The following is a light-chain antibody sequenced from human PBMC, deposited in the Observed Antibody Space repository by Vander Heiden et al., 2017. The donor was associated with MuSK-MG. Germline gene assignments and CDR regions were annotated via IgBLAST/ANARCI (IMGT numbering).Light chain of an antibody. CDR3: QAWDSSTVV. CDR1: KLGDKY. V-gene: IGLV3-1*01. CDR2: QDT. J-gene: IGLJ2*01. Sequence: SYELTQPPSVSVSPGQTASITCSGDKLGDKYACWHQQKPGQSAVLVIYQDTKRPAGIPERFSGSNSGNTATLTISGTQAMDEADYYCQAWDSSTVVFGGGTKLTVL.